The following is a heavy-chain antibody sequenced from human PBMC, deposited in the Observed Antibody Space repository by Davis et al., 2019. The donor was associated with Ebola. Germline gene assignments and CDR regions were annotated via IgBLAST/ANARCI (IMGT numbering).Heavy chain of an antibody. CDR2: LFSSGRT. J-gene: IGHJ4*01. CDR3: ARQGVGLSSDYHLDH. CDR1: GYSINRRSYY. D-gene: IGHD3-10*01. V-gene: IGHV4-39*01. Sequence: SQTLSLTCAVTGYSINRRSYYWAWIRQAPGRGLEWLGSLFSSGRTYYDPSLRGRATISVDTSKNHMSLSLTSLTAADTAVYYCARQGVGLSSDYHLDHWGHGTRVTVSS.